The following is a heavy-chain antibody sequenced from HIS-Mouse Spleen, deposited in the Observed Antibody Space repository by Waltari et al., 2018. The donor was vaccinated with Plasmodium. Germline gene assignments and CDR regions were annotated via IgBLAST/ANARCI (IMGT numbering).Heavy chain of an antibody. CDR2: IDWDDDK. Sequence: QVTLRESGPALVKPTQTLTLTCTFSGFSRSTSGMCVSWIRQPPGKALEWLARIDWDDDKYYSTSLKTRLTISKDTSKNQVVLTMTNMDPVDTATYYCARTTYSSSSAKYYYYGMDVWGQGTTVTVSS. V-gene: IGHV2-70*15. CDR1: GFSRSTSGMC. D-gene: IGHD6-6*01. CDR3: ARTTYSSSSAKYYYYGMDV. J-gene: IGHJ6*02.